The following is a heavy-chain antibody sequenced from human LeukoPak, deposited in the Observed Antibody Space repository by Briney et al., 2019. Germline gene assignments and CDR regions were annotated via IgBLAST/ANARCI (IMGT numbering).Heavy chain of an antibody. CDR3: ARGGVWGSYRYTWFDP. V-gene: IGHV1-3*01. Sequence: ASVKVSCKASGYTFTSYAMHWVRQAPGQRLEWMGWINAGNGNTKYSQKFQGRVTITRDTSASTAYMELSSLRSDDTAVYYCARGGVWGSYRYTWFDPWGQGTLVTVSS. J-gene: IGHJ5*02. D-gene: IGHD3-16*02. CDR2: INAGNGNT. CDR1: GYTFTSYA.